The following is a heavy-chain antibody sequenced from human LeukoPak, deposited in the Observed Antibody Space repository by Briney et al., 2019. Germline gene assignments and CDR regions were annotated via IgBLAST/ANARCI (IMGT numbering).Heavy chain of an antibody. Sequence: ASVKVSCKASGYTFTSYYMHWVRQAPGQGLEWMGIINPSGGSTSYAQKFQGRVTMTRDMSTSTVYMELSRLRSDDTAVYYCARHKLAGYDYWGQGTLVTVSS. CDR2: INPSGGST. CDR3: ARHKLAGYDY. D-gene: IGHD6-19*01. CDR1: GYTFTSYY. V-gene: IGHV1-46*01. J-gene: IGHJ4*02.